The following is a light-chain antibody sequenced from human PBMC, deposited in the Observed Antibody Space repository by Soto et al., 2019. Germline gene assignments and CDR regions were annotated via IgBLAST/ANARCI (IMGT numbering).Light chain of an antibody. CDR2: DAS. CDR1: QTISTF. V-gene: IGKV1-39*01. CDR3: QQSYNTLTWT. J-gene: IGKJ1*01. Sequence: DIQMTQSPSSLSASVGDRVIITCRASQTISTFSNWYQQKPGEAPRVLIYDASTLQTGVPSRFSGSGYGTDFTLTISSLQPEDFASYYCQQSYNTLTWTFGQGTRWIS.